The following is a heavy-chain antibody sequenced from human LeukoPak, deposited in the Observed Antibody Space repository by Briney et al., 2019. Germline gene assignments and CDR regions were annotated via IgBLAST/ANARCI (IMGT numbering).Heavy chain of an antibody. CDR2: ITTSSSYI. V-gene: IGHV3-21*01. CDR3: ARGIAAAGTGYYYMDV. CDR1: GFSFSRYS. D-gene: IGHD6-13*01. J-gene: IGHJ6*03. Sequence: PGGSLRLSCAASGFSFSRYSMNWVRQAPGKGLEWVSSITTSSSYIYYADSVKGRFTISRDNAENSLYLQMNSLRAEDTAVYYCARGIAAAGTGYYYMDVWGKGTTVTVSS.